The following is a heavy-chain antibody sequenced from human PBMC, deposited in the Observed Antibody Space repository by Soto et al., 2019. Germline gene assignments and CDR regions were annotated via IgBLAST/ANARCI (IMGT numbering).Heavy chain of an antibody. CDR2: IYYSGST. CDR3: ARDGLTMVRGVSYYYGMDV. D-gene: IGHD3-10*01. Sequence: PSETLSLTCTVSGGSISSYYWSWIRQPPGKGLEWIGYIYYSGSTNYNPSLKSRVTISVDTSKNQFSLKLSSVTAADTAVYYCARDGLTMVRGVSYYYGMDVWGQGTTVTVSS. V-gene: IGHV4-59*01. J-gene: IGHJ6*02. CDR1: GGSISSYY.